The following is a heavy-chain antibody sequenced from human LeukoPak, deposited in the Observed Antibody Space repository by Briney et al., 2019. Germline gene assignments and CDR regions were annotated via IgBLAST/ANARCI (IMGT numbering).Heavy chain of an antibody. D-gene: IGHD3-10*01. V-gene: IGHV3-30*03. CDR2: ISYDGSNK. J-gene: IGHJ4*02. CDR1: GFTFSSYG. Sequence: GGSLRLSCAASGFTFSSYGMHWVRQAPGKGLEWVAVISYDGSNKYYADSVKGRFTISRDSSLNTLYLQMNSLKAEDTAAYYCARAGIRWNTPDSWGQGTLVAVSS. CDR3: ARAGIRWNTPDS.